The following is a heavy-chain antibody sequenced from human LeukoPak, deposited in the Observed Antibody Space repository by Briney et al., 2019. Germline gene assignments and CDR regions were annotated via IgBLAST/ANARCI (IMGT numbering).Heavy chain of an antibody. CDR2: INHSGST. D-gene: IGHD3-10*01. CDR3: ARVRGGYYYGSGSYSTSPHFDY. CDR1: GGSFSGYY. Sequence: PSETLSLTCAVYGGSFSGYYWSWIRQPPGKGLEWIGEINHSGSTNYNPSLKSRATISVDTSKNQFSLKLSSVTAADTAVYYCARVRGGYYYGSGSYSTSPHFDYWGQGTLVTVSS. J-gene: IGHJ4*02. V-gene: IGHV4-34*01.